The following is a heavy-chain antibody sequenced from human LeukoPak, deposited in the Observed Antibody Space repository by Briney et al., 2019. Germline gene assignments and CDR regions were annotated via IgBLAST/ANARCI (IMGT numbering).Heavy chain of an antibody. Sequence: ASVKVSCKVSGYTLSDLSMHWVRQAPGKGLEWMGSFALEDGEKVYAQKFQGRVTMTEDTSTDTAYMELSSLRSEDTAVCYCATAFAGNLVDDWGQGTLVTVSS. J-gene: IGHJ4*02. CDR2: FALEDGEK. V-gene: IGHV1-24*01. D-gene: IGHD1-14*01. CDR1: GYTLSDLS. CDR3: ATAFAGNLVDD.